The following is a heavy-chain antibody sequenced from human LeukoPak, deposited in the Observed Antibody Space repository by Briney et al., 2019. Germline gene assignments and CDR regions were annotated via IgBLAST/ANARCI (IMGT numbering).Heavy chain of an antibody. CDR2: IKQDGSEK. D-gene: IGHD2-2*01. V-gene: IGHV3-7*01. CDR1: GFSFSTYS. CDR3: ARDSKHCSSTSCSPYYYMDV. Sequence: GGSLRLSCAASGFSFSTYSMSWVRQAPGKGLEWVANIKQDGSEKYYVDSVKGRFTISRDNAKNSLYLQMNSLRAEDTAVYYCARDSKHCSSTSCSPYYYMDVWGKGTTVTVSS. J-gene: IGHJ6*03.